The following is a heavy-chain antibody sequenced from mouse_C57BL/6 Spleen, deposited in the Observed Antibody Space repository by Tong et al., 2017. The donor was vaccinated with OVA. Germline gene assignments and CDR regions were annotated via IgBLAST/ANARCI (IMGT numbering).Heavy chain of an antibody. V-gene: IGHV1-53*01. CDR3: ARDYYGSSWGYYFDY. D-gene: IGHD1-1*01. Sequence: VQLQESGTELVKPGASVNLFCNASGYTFTIYWMHWVKQMPGQGLEWIGNINPSNGGTNYNEKFKSKATLTVDKSSSKAYMQLSSLTSEDYAVYYSARDYYGSSWGYYFDYWGQDSTLTVSS. CDR2: INPSNGGT. J-gene: IGHJ2*01. CDR1: GYTFTIYW.